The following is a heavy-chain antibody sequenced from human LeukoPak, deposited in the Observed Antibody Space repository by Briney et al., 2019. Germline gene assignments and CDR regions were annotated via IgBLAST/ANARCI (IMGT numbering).Heavy chain of an antibody. CDR1: GLTFSSYW. CDR2: IYSGGST. J-gene: IGHJ4*02. CDR3: ARAYTSSSGRYYFDS. Sequence: GGSLRLSCAASGLTFSSYWMHWVRQAPGKGLVWVLVIYSGGSTFYADSVKGRFSLFRDNSKNTVHLQMNSLRAEDTAVYYCARAYTSSSGRYYFDSWGQGTLVTVSS. D-gene: IGHD6-6*01. V-gene: IGHV3-53*01.